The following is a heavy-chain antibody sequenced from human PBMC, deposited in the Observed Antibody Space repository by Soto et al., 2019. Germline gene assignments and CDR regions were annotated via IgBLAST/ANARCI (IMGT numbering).Heavy chain of an antibody. CDR1: GFTFSSYA. CDR3: AKDIVVVPSGMDV. Sequence: EVQLLESGGGLVQPGGSLRLSCAASGFTFSSYAMSWVRQAPGKGLEWVSAICGSGGSTYYADSVKGRFTISRDNTKNTLYLQMNSLRAEDTAVYYCAKDIVVVPSGMDVWGQGTTVTVSS. V-gene: IGHV3-23*01. D-gene: IGHD2-2*01. CDR2: ICGSGGST. J-gene: IGHJ6*02.